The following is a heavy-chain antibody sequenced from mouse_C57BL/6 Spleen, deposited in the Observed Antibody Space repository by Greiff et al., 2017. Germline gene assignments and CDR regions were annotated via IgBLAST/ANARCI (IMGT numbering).Heavy chain of an antibody. J-gene: IGHJ4*01. D-gene: IGHD2-13*01. V-gene: IGHV3-6*01. CDR1: GYSITSGYY. CDR2: ISYDGSN. Sequence: EVQLQESGPGLVKPSQSLSLTCSVTGYSITSGYYWNWIRQFPGNKLEWMGSISYDGSNNYNPSLKNRISITRDTSKNQFFLKLNSVTTEDTATYYCARGGGDYGDAMDYWGQGTSVTVSS. CDR3: ARGGGDYGDAMDY.